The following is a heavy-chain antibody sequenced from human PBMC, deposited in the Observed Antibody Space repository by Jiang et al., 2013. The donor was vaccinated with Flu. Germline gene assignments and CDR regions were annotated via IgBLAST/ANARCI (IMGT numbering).Heavy chain of an antibody. D-gene: IGHD3-22*01. J-gene: IGHJ6*03. Sequence: TVSGGSITSYYWNWIRQPQEGTGVDWIYLLQWEHQLQPSLKSRVTISVDTSKNQFSLKLSSVTAADTAVYYCARETGAYYDSRGYYYYFMDVWGKGTTVTVSS. CDR1: GGSITSYY. CDR2: LLQWEH. CDR3: ARETGAYYDSRGYYYYFMDV. V-gene: IGHV4-59*01.